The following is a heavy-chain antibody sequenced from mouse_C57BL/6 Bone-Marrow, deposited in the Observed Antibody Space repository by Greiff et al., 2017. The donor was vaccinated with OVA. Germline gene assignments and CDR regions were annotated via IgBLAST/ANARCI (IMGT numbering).Heavy chain of an antibody. CDR2: IDPSDSYT. V-gene: IGHV1-50*01. D-gene: IGHD1-1*01. J-gene: IGHJ1*03. CDR3: ARDYVSSYVDWYFDV. CDR1: GYTFTSYW. Sequence: QVQLQQPGAELVKPGASVKLSCKASGYTFTSYWMQWVKQRPGQGLEWIGEIDPSDSYTNYNQKFKGKATLTVDTSTSTAYMQLSSLTSEDSAVYYCARDYVSSYVDWYFDVWGTGTTVTVSS.